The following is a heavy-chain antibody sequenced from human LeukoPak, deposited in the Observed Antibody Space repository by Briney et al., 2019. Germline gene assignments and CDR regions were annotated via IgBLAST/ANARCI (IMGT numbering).Heavy chain of an antibody. CDR1: GFTVSSNY. Sequence: GGSLRLSCAASGFTVSSNYMSWVRQAPGKGLEWVSVIYSGGSTYYADSVKGRFTISRDNSKNTLYLQMNSLRAEDTAVYYCARERPHYDILTGATTRYVMDVWEQGTTVTVSS. J-gene: IGHJ6*01. CDR3: ARERPHYDILTGATTRYVMDV. D-gene: IGHD3-9*01. V-gene: IGHV3-53*01. CDR2: IYSGGST.